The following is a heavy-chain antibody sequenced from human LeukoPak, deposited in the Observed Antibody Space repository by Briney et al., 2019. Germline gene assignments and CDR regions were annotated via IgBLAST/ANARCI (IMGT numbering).Heavy chain of an antibody. D-gene: IGHD4-23*01. CDR3: ARDYGGGGGFDY. Sequence: SETLSLTCTVSGGSISSGSYYWSWIRQPAGKGLEWIGRIYTSGSTNYNPSLKSRVTISVDTSRNQFSLKLSSVTAADTAVYYCARDYGGGGGFDYWGQGTLVTVSS. CDR1: GGSISSGSYY. V-gene: IGHV4-61*02. J-gene: IGHJ4*02. CDR2: IYTSGST.